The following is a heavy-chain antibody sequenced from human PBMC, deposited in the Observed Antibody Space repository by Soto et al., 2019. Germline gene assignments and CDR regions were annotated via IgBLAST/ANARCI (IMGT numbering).Heavy chain of an antibody. V-gene: IGHV3-23*01. D-gene: IGHD2-15*01. CDR3: AKDRVKYCSGGSCYLILALDAFDI. CDR2: ISGSGGST. J-gene: IGHJ3*02. Sequence: EVQLLESGGGLVQPGGSLRLSCAASGFTFSSYAMSWVRQAPGKGLEWVSAISGSGGSTYYADSVKGRFTISRDNSKKTLYLQMNSLRAEDTAVYYCAKDRVKYCSGGSCYLILALDAFDIWGQGTMVTVSS. CDR1: GFTFSSYA.